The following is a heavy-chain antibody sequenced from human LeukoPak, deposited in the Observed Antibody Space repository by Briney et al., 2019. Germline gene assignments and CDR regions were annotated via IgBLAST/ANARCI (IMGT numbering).Heavy chain of an antibody. D-gene: IGHD6-6*01. Sequence: PGGSLRLSCAASGFTVSRNYMSWVRQAPGKGLEWVSVIYSGGTTYYADSVEGRFTISRDNSKNTLYLQLNSLKAEDTAVYYCAKGPSIATRPGYFDLWGRGTLVTVSS. V-gene: IGHV3-53*01. CDR1: GFTVSRNY. CDR2: IYSGGTT. J-gene: IGHJ2*01. CDR3: AKGPSIATRPGYFDL.